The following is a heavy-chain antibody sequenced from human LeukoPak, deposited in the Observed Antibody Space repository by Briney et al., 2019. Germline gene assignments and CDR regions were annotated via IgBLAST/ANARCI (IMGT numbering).Heavy chain of an antibody. V-gene: IGHV1-46*01. CDR2: INPSGGST. CDR3: ARTEYSSSSTFDY. CDR1: RYTFTSYY. J-gene: IGHJ4*02. D-gene: IGHD6-6*01. Sequence: ASVKVSCNVSRYTFTSYYMHWVRQAPAQGLEWMGIINPSGGSTSYAQKFQGRVTMTRDTSTSTVYMELSSLRSKDTAVYYCARTEYSSSSTFDYWGQGTLVTVSS.